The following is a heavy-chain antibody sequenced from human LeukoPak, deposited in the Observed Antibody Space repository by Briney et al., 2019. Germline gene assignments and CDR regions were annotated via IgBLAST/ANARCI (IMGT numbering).Heavy chain of an antibody. CDR3: AKWGDYDILTGYYDSDY. Sequence: GGSLRLSCAASGFTFSTYWMSWVRQAPGKGLERVANINQDGSEKYYVDSVKGRFTISRDNSKNTLYLQMNSLRAEDTAVYYCAKWGDYDILTGYYDSDYWGQGTLVTVSS. CDR1: GFTFSTYW. D-gene: IGHD3-9*01. V-gene: IGHV3-7*03. J-gene: IGHJ4*02. CDR2: INQDGSEK.